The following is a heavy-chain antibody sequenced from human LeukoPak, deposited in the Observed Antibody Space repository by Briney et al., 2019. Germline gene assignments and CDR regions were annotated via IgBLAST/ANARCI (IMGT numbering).Heavy chain of an antibody. J-gene: IGHJ5*02. D-gene: IGHD6-19*01. CDR3: AKDGVAYSSGWNWFDP. Sequence: QPGGSLRLSCAASGFTFSIYGMSWVRQAPGRGLEWVSAMSGSGGSTYYADSVKGRFTISRDNSKNTLYLQMNSLRAEDTAVYYCAKDGVAYSSGWNWFDPWGQGTLVTVSS. CDR1: GFTFSIYG. CDR2: MSGSGGST. V-gene: IGHV3-23*01.